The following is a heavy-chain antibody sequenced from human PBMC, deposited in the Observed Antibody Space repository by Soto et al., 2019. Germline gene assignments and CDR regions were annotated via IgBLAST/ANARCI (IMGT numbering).Heavy chain of an antibody. CDR1: GYTLTELS. CDR3: ATDSRAIMITVRGANSPRGYFDY. CDR2: FDPEDGET. Sequence: ASVKVSCKVSGYTLTELSMHWVRQAPGKGLEWMGGFDPEDGETIYAQKFQGRVTMTEDTSTDTAYMELSSLRSEDTAVYYCATDSRAIMITVRGANSPRGYFDYWGQGTLVTV. J-gene: IGHJ4*02. V-gene: IGHV1-24*01. D-gene: IGHD3-16*01.